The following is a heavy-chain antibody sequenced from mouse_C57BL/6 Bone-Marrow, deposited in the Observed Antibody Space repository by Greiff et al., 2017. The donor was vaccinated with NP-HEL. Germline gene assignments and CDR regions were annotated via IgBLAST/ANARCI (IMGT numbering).Heavy chain of an antibody. D-gene: IGHD1-1*02. Sequence: EVQGMESGGDLVKPGGSLKLSCAASGFTFSSYGMSWVRQTPDKRLEWVATISSGGSYTYYPDSVKGRFTISRDNANNTLYLQMSSLKSEDTAMYYCARPYYHAMDYWGQGTSVTVSS. CDR1: GFTFSSYG. V-gene: IGHV5-6*01. CDR3: ARPYYHAMDY. J-gene: IGHJ4*01. CDR2: ISSGGSYT.